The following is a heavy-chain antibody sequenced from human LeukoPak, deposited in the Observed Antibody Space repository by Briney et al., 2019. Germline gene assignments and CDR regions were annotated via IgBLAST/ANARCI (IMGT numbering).Heavy chain of an antibody. CDR3: MTYGYTSAWQRSGISYFDY. J-gene: IGHJ4*02. V-gene: IGHV3-30*03. D-gene: IGHD5-12*01. Sequence: PGGSLRLSCTVSGFIFSSYGMHWVRQAPGKGLEWVAVTAYDGTNTYYADSVKGRFTISRDNSRNTLFLQMNTLRVEDTAIYYCMTYGYTSAWQRSGISYFDYWGQGTLVTVSA. CDR1: GFIFSSYG. CDR2: TAYDGTNT.